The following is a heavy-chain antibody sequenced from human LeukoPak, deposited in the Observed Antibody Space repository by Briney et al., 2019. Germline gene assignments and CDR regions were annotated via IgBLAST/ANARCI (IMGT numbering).Heavy chain of an antibody. J-gene: IGHJ4*02. D-gene: IGHD2-21*01. CDR2: IYYSGRT. CDR1: GGSINSNSYY. Sequence: SETLSLTCAVSGGSINSNSYYWAWVRQPPGKGLEWIGSIYYSGRTFYNPSLKSRVTISVDTSKNQSSLRLSSVTAADTAVYYYAPQQGRNLVNYFDYWGQGTLVTVSS. CDR3: APQQGRNLVNYFDY. V-gene: IGHV4-39*01.